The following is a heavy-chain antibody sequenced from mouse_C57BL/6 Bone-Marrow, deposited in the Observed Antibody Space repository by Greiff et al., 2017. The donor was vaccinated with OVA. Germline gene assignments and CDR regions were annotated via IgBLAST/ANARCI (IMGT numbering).Heavy chain of an antibody. D-gene: IGHD1-1*01. CDR1: GYTFTSYD. J-gene: IGHJ1*03. Sequence: QVQLQQSGPELVKPGASVKLSCKASGYTFTSYDINWVKQRPGPGLEWIGWIYPRDGSTKYNEKFKGKATLTVDTSSSTAYMELHSLTSEDSAVYFCARWDTTVVRYFDVWGTGTTVTVSS. V-gene: IGHV1-85*01. CDR2: IYPRDGST. CDR3: ARWDTTVVRYFDV.